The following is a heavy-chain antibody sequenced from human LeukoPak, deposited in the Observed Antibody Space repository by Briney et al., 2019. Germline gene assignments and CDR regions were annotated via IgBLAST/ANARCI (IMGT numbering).Heavy chain of an antibody. Sequence: GGSLRLSCAASGFTFSSYGMSWVRQAPGKGLEWVSAISGSGGSTYYADSVKGRFTISRDNSKNTLYLQMNSLRAEDTAVYYCAKDEWLRGSYLYRGQGTLVTVSS. CDR1: GFTFSSYG. CDR2: ISGSGGST. J-gene: IGHJ4*02. CDR3: AKDEWLRGSYLY. V-gene: IGHV3-23*01. D-gene: IGHD1-26*01.